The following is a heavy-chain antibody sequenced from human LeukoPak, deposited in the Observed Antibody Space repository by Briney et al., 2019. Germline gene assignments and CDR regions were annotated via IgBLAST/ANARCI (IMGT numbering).Heavy chain of an antibody. V-gene: IGHV4-59*01. D-gene: IGHD6-13*01. CDR1: GGSISSYY. Sequence: SETLSLTCTVSGGSISSYYWSWIRQPPGKGLEWIGYIYYSGSTNYNPSLKSRVTISVDTSKNQFSLKLSSVTAVDTAVYYCARVFSDSSSWYVVYWGQGTLVTVSS. CDR3: ARVFSDSSSWYVVY. J-gene: IGHJ4*02. CDR2: IYYSGST.